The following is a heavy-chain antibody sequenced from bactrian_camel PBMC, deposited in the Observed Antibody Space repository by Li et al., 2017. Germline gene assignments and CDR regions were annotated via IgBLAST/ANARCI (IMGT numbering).Heavy chain of an antibody. D-gene: IGHD6*01. CDR2: LASDGSS. Sequence: QVQLVESGGGSVQAGGSLRLSCAFDAYTPANVRMAWFRQAPGKEREGVASLASDGSSIYANSLKGRFSISKDNAKNTLYLQMNSLKPEDTAMYYCAAVRYGGSWYPLCRARSADFGYWGQGTQVTVS. V-gene: IGHV3S53*01. J-gene: IGHJ6*01. CDR3: AAVRYGGSWYPLCRARSADFGY. CDR1: AYTPANVR.